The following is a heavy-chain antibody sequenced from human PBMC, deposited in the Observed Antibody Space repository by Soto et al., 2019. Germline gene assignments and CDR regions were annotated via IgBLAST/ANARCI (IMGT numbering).Heavy chain of an antibody. CDR2: INHSGST. CDR3: AREVVVVPAAIDYYYYGMDV. J-gene: IGHJ6*02. D-gene: IGHD2-2*01. CDR1: GGSFSGYY. Sequence: SETLSLTCAVYGGSFSGYYWSWIRQPPGKWLEWIGEINHSGSTNYNPSLKSRVTISVDTSKNQFSLKLSSVTAADTAVYYCAREVVVVPAAIDYYYYGMDVWGQGXTVTVYS. V-gene: IGHV4-34*01.